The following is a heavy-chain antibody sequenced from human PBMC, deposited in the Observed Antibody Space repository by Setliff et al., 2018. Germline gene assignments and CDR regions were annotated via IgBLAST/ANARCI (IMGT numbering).Heavy chain of an antibody. CDR2: ISTYTGKT. D-gene: IGHD2-2*01. Sequence: GASVKVSCKASGYTFTTYGFSWVRQAPGQGLEWMGMISTYTGKTNYAQKFQGRVTMTTDTSTGTGYMEMRSLRSDDTAVYFCARFGGSCSSSSCYASDLWGQGTMVTVS. CDR1: GYTFTTYG. CDR3: ARFGGSCSSSSCYASDL. V-gene: IGHV1-18*01. J-gene: IGHJ3*01.